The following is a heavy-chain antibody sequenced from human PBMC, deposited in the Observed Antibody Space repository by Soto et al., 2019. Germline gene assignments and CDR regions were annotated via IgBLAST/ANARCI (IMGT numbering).Heavy chain of an antibody. CDR3: AKFFVETGSNSGWPWSFHY. CDR2: ISGSGGTT. V-gene: IGHV3-23*01. Sequence: EVQLLESGGGLVQPGRSLRLSCAASGFTFSNYAMSWVRQAPGQGLDWVSAISGSGGTTYYADSVKGRFTISRDNSKNTVFLQMNIVRAEDAAVYYCAKFFVETGSNSGWPWSFHYWGQGTLVTVSS. D-gene: IGHD6-25*01. CDR1: GFTFSNYA. J-gene: IGHJ4*02.